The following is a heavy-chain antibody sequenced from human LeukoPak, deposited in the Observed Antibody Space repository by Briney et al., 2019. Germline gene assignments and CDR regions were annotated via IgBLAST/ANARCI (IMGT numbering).Heavy chain of an antibody. CDR3: ARHGTISSESYFDY. D-gene: IGHD1-14*01. CDR2: IHNSGRT. J-gene: IGHJ4*02. CDR1: GGSISTYY. Sequence: SETLSLTCTVSGGSISTYYWSWIRQSPGKGLEWIGYIHNSGRTNYNPSLKSRVTGFVDTSKNQVSLRLSSVTAADTAVYYCARHGTISSESYFDYWGQGALVTVSS. V-gene: IGHV4-59*08.